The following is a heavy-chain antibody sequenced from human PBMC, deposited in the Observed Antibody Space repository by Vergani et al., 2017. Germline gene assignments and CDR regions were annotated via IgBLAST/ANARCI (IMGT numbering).Heavy chain of an antibody. J-gene: IGHJ3*01. Sequence: QVQLVQSGAELKKPGASVSVSCKGSSHTFQTYGISWVRQAPGKGLEWMAWIRAYTGHTIYAQKFQDRVTMTADTSTNTAYMELRSLRSDETAVYFCARVSPSNSEVTPTAFYVWGQGTMVTVSS. CDR2: IRAYTGHT. CDR1: SHTFQTYG. D-gene: IGHD1-1*01. V-gene: IGHV1-18*01. CDR3: ARVSPSNSEVTPTAFYV.